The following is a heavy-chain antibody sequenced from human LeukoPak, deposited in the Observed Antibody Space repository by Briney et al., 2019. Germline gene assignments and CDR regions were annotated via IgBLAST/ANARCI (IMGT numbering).Heavy chain of an antibody. D-gene: IGHD4-17*01. Sequence: GGSLRLSCAASGFTFSSYWMSWVRQAPGKGLEWVANIKQDGSEKYYVDSVKGRFAISRDNAKNSLYLQMNSLRAEDTAVYYCARVPSSYGGYYYYYYMDVWGKGTTVTVSS. CDR3: ARVPSSYGGYYYYYYMDV. CDR2: IKQDGSEK. V-gene: IGHV3-7*03. CDR1: GFTFSSYW. J-gene: IGHJ6*03.